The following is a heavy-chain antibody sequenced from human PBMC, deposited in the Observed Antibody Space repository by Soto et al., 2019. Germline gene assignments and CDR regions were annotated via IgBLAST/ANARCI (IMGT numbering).Heavy chain of an antibody. CDR1: GYTFTSYY. CDR2: IVPNVGTV. D-gene: IGHD3-3*01. CDR3: ARRDTSGFLRYFDN. V-gene: IGHV1-69*06. Sequence: GASVKVSCKASGYTFTSYYMHWVRQAPGQGLEWMGGIVPNVGTVNYAQKFQGRVTVTADKSTGTAYMELSSLRSEDTALYYCARRDTSGFLRYFDNWGQGTLVTVSS. J-gene: IGHJ4*03.